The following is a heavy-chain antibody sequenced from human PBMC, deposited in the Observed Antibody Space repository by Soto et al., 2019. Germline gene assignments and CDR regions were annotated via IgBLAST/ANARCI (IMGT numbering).Heavy chain of an antibody. J-gene: IGHJ4*02. D-gene: IGHD2-2*01. CDR2: IWYDGSNK. CDR3: ATITGCVGCYDFDY. Sequence: QVQLVESGGGVVQPGRSLRLSCAASGFTFSSYGMHWVRQAPGKGLEWVAAIWYDGSNKYYADSVKGRFTISRDNSKNEQNVQMNSARAADTDVSYCATITGCVGCYDFDYWGQGTMVTVSS. V-gene: IGHV3-33*01. CDR1: GFTFSSYG.